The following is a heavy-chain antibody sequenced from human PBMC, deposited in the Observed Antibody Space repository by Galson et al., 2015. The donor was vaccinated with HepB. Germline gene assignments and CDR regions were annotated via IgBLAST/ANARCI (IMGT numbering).Heavy chain of an antibody. CDR3: ARTRIHHYGALKQFDY. D-gene: IGHD3-10*01. CDR1: GGSISSGDYY. CDR2: IYYSGST. Sequence: TLSLTCTVSGGSISSGDYYWSWIRQPPGKGLEWIGYIYYSGSTYYNPSLKSRVTISVDTSKNQFSLKLSSVTAADTAVYYCARTRIHHYGALKQFDYWGQGTLVTVSS. V-gene: IGHV4-30-4*01. J-gene: IGHJ4*02.